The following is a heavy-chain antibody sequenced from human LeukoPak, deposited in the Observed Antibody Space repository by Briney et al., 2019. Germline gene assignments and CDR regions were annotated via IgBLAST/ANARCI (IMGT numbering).Heavy chain of an antibody. Sequence: SETLSLTCAVYGGSFSGYYWSWIRQPPGKGLEWIGEINHSGSTNYNPSLKSRVTISVDTSKNQFSLKLSSVTAADTAVYYCARDRSRNNWFDPWGQGTLVTVSS. D-gene: IGHD3-16*02. V-gene: IGHV4-34*01. CDR1: GGSFSGYY. CDR3: ARDRSRNNWFDP. CDR2: INHSGST. J-gene: IGHJ5*02.